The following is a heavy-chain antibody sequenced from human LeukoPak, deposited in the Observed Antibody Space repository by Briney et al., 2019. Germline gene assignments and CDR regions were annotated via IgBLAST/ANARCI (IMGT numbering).Heavy chain of an antibody. V-gene: IGHV3-7*03. CDR2: IKEDGSGK. CDR3: ARSGSGNYYFYYGMDV. Sequence: PGGSLRLSCEASGFTFRNYWMSWVRQAPGKGLEWVANIKEDGSGKYYVDSVKGRFTISRDNAKNSLYLQMNSLRAEDTAIYYCARSGSGNYYFYYGMDVWGQGTTVTVSS. D-gene: IGHD1-26*01. CDR1: GFTFRNYW. J-gene: IGHJ6*02.